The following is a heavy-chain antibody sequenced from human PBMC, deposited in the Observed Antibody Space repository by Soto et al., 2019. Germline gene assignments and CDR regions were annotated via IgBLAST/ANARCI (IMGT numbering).Heavy chain of an antibody. CDR2: ISWDGGST. J-gene: IGHJ4*02. Sequence: EVQLVESGGVVVQPGGSLRLSCAASGFTFDDYTMHWVRQAPGKGLEWVSLISWDGGSTYYADSVKGRFTISRDNSKNSLYLQMNSLRTEDTALYYCAKDGSSSWEPYFDYWGQGTLVTVSS. D-gene: IGHD6-13*01. CDR1: GFTFDDYT. V-gene: IGHV3-43*01. CDR3: AKDGSSSWEPYFDY.